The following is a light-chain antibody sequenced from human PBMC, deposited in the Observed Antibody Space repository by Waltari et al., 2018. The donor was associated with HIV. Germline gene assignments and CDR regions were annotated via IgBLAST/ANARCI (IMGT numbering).Light chain of an antibody. CDR3: QQYGSSPRYS. Sequence: EIVLTQSPGTLSLSPGERATLSCRASQSVSRSYLAWYQQKPGQAPRLLIYGASSRATCIPDRFSGSGSGTDFTLTISILEPEDFAVYYCQQYGSSPRYSFGQGTRLEIK. CDR2: GAS. J-gene: IGKJ2*03. CDR1: QSVSRSY. V-gene: IGKV3-20*01.